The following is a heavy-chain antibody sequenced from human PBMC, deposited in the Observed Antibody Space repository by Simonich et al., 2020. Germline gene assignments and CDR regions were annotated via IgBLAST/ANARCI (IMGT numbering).Heavy chain of an antibody. J-gene: IGHJ6*02. CDR3: ATGIAARYYYYGMDV. Sequence: QVQLVQSGAEVKKPGASVKVSCKASGYTFTGYYMHWVRQAPGQGLEWLVRINPNRGGTNYAHKFQGRVTMTRETAISTADMGLSRLRSDDTAVYYCATGIAARYYYYGMDVWGQGTMVTVSS. V-gene: IGHV1-2*06. CDR2: INPNRGGT. CDR1: GYTFTGYY. D-gene: IGHD6-6*01.